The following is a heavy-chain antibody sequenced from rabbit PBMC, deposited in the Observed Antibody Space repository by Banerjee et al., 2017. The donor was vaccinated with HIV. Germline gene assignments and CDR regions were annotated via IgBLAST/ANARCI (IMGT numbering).Heavy chain of an antibody. D-gene: IGHD4-1*01. Sequence: QQQLEESGGGLVKPGGTLTLTCKASGIDFSSYYYMCWVRQAPGKGLDLSACIASSSGNTYYASWAKGRFTVSKTSSTTVTLQMTSLTAADTATYFCARDPIVMAGLSFDLWGPGTLVTVS. CDR2: IASSSGNT. CDR1: GIDFSSYYY. CDR3: ARDPIVMAGLSFDL. V-gene: IGHV1S45*01. J-gene: IGHJ4*01.